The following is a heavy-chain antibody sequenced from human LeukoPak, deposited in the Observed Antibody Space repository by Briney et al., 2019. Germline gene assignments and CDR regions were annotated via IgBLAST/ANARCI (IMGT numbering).Heavy chain of an antibody. CDR3: AKSIGGSIAAAGDDAFDI. Sequence: PGGSLRLSCAASGFTFSSYAMSWVRQAPGKGLAWVSFISGSGGRTHYADSVKGRFTISRDNSKNTLYLQMNSLRAEDTAVYYCAKSIGGSIAAAGDDAFDIWGQGTMVTVSS. D-gene: IGHD6-13*01. J-gene: IGHJ3*02. CDR1: GFTFSSYA. V-gene: IGHV3-23*01. CDR2: ISGSGGRT.